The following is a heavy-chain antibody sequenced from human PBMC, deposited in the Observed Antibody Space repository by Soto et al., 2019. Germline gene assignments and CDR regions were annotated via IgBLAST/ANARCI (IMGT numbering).Heavy chain of an antibody. CDR3: ARVIASAADFDY. D-gene: IGHD6-13*01. J-gene: IGHJ4*02. V-gene: IGHV1-18*01. CDR2: ISGYNGNT. CDR1: GYTFTSYG. Sequence: QVQLVQSGAEVKKPGASVKVSCKASGYTFTSYGIGWVRQAPGQGLEWMGWISGYNGNTNYAQKLQGRVTVTTDSSTRTAYMELRSLRSDDTAVYYCARVIASAADFDYWGQGTLVTVSS.